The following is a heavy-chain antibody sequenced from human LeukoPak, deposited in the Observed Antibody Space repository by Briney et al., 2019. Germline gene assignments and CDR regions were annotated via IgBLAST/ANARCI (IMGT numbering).Heavy chain of an antibody. CDR2: ISAYNGNT. Sequence: ASVKVSCKASGYTFTKYGITWVRQAPGQGLEWMGWISAYNGNTNYAQKLQGRVTMTTDTSTSTAYMELRSLRSDDTAVYYCARDPLRIAAAGWKYFQHWGQGTLVTVSS. V-gene: IGHV1-18*01. D-gene: IGHD6-13*01. CDR1: GYTFTKYG. CDR3: ARDPLRIAAAGWKYFQH. J-gene: IGHJ1*01.